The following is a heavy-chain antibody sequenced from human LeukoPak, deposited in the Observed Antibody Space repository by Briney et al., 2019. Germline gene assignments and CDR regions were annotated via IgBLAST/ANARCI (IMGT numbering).Heavy chain of an antibody. J-gene: IGHJ3*01. CDR1: GGSISSHY. D-gene: IGHD1-26*01. Sequence: SETLSLTCTVSGGSISSHYWNWIRQTPGKGLEWIGYIYYSGSTNYNPSLKSRVTISVDTSKNQFSLKLSSVTAADTAVYFCARVLLGGGAFDFWGQGTMVTVSS. CDR3: ARVLLGGGAFDF. V-gene: IGHV4-59*11. CDR2: IYYSGST.